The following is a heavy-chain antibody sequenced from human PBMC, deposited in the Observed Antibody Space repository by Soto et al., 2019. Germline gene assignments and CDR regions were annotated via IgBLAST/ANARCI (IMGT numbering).Heavy chain of an antibody. V-gene: IGHV1-18*01. CDR2: ISAYNGNT. D-gene: IGHD2-15*01. CDR3: ARGDIVVVVAATRGYYYYGMDV. J-gene: IGHJ6*02. Sequence: QVQLVQSGAEVKKPGASVKVSCKASGYTFTSYGISLVRQAPGQGLEWMGWISAYNGNTNYAQKLQGRVTMTTDTTTSTAYMELRSLRSDDTAVYYCARGDIVVVVAATRGYYYYGMDVWGQGTPVTVSS. CDR1: GYTFTSYG.